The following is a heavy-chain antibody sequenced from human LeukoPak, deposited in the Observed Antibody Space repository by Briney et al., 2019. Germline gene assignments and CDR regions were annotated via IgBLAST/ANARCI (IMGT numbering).Heavy chain of an antibody. CDR2: ISSSCSTI. D-gene: IGHD5-18*01. Sequence: AGGSLRLSCAASGFTFSDYYMSWIRQAPGKGLEWVSYISSSCSTIYYADSVKGRFTISRDNAKNSLDLQMNSLRAEDTAVYYCATVDTAMVTPYYYYYMDVWGKGTTVTVSS. J-gene: IGHJ6*03. CDR3: ATVDTAMVTPYYYYYMDV. CDR1: GFTFSDYY. V-gene: IGHV3-11*04.